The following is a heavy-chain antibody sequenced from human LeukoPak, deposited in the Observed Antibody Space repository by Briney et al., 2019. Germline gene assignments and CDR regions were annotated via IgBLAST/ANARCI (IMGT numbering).Heavy chain of an antibody. CDR2: INPSGGTT. CDR1: GYTFTGYY. CDR3: ARAGRSSGWYMPAPNPFDY. D-gene: IGHD6-19*01. J-gene: IGHJ4*02. Sequence: GASVKVSCKASGYTFTGYYMHWMRQAPGQGLEWMGIINPSGGTTTYAQKFQGRVTMTRDTSTSTVYMELSSLRSEDTAVYYCARAGRSSGWYMPAPNPFDYWGQGTLVTVSS. V-gene: IGHV1-46*01.